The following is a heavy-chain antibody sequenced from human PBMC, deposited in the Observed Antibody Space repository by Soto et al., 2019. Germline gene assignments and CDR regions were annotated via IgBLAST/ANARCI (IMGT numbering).Heavy chain of an antibody. CDR3: KRDGGDLRYSEWLAHLFDH. Sequence: GSLRLSCAASGFTFSAYSFNWVRQAPGKGLEWVASISSRSSYIYYADSVRGRFLISRDNTKNSVYLQMNSLQAEDTAVYYYKRDGGDLRYSEWLAHLFDHWGQGALVTVSS. D-gene: IGHD3-9*01. J-gene: IGHJ4*02. V-gene: IGHV3-21*01. CDR2: ISSRSSYI. CDR1: GFTFSAYS.